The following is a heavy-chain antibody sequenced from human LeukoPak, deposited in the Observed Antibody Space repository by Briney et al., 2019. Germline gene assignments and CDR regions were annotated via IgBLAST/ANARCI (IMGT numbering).Heavy chain of an antibody. Sequence: SETLSLTCTVSGGSISSYYWSWIRQPPGKGLEWIGYIYYSGSTNYNPSLKSRATISVDTSKNQFSLNLTSVTAADTGVYYCARYGSAIVARFDFWGQGLLVTVST. CDR1: GGSISSYY. D-gene: IGHD5-18*01. V-gene: IGHV4-59*08. J-gene: IGHJ4*02. CDR2: IYYSGST. CDR3: ARYGSAIVARFDF.